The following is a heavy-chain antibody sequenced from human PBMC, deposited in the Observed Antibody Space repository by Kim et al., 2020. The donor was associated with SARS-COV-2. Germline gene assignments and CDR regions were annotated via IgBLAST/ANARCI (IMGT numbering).Heavy chain of an antibody. D-gene: IGHD1-26*01. J-gene: IGHJ4*02. V-gene: IGHV3-74*01. Sequence: YADSLEGRFTISRDNAKNTLYLQMNSLRAEDTAVYYCAREVGATFYWGQGTLITVSS. CDR3: AREVGATFY.